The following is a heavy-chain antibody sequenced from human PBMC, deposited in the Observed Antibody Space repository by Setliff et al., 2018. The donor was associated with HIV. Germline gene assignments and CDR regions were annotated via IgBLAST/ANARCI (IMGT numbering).Heavy chain of an antibody. Sequence: SETLSLTCTVSGGSISRLYWTWIRQPPGKGLEWIGYISYNGKTDYNSSLKNRVTLSVDTSNNQFSLMMTSATAADTAVYYCARAGDYYDTRNYLTRGPTAFDIWGQGTMVTVSS. D-gene: IGHD3-22*01. V-gene: IGHV4-59*11. CDR3: ARAGDYYDTRNYLTRGPTAFDI. CDR2: ISYNGKT. CDR1: GGSISRLY. J-gene: IGHJ3*02.